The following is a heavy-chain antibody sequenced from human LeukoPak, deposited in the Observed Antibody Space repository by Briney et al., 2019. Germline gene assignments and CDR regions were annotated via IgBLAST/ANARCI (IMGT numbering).Heavy chain of an antibody. Sequence: GGSLRLSCAASGFTFDDYAMHWVRQAPGKGLEWVSGISWNSGSIGYADSEKGRFTISRDNAKNSLYLQMNSLRAEDTAVYYCAKEEQWLVRGAFDIWGQGTMVTVSS. J-gene: IGHJ3*02. CDR1: GFTFDDYA. CDR3: AKEEQWLVRGAFDI. D-gene: IGHD6-19*01. CDR2: ISWNSGSI. V-gene: IGHV3-9*01.